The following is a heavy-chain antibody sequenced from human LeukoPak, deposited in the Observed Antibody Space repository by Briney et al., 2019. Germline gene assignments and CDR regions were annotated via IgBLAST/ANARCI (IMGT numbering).Heavy chain of an antibody. V-gene: IGHV4-59*01. CDR1: GGSISSYY. CDR3: ARGWSRSSADY. CDR2: IYYSGST. Sequence: PSETLSLTCTVSGGSISSYYWSWIRQPPGKGLEWIGYIYYSGSTNYNPSLKSRVTISVDTSKNQFSPKLSSVTAADTAVYYCARGWSRSSADYWGQGTLVTVSS. D-gene: IGHD6-6*01. J-gene: IGHJ4*02.